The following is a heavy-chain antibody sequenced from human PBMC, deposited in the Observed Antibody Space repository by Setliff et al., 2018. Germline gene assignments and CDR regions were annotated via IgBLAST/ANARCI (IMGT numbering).Heavy chain of an antibody. J-gene: IGHJ4*02. CDR1: GFTFSSYS. V-gene: IGHV3-21*01. Sequence: GGSLRLFCAASGFTFSSYSLNWVRQAPGKGLEWVSSISSSSSYIYYADSVQGRFTISRDNSKNTLYLQMNSLRAEDTAVYYCARVASGWWWFDYWGQGTLVTVSS. CDR2: ISSSSSYI. D-gene: IGHD6-19*01. CDR3: ARVASGWWWFDY.